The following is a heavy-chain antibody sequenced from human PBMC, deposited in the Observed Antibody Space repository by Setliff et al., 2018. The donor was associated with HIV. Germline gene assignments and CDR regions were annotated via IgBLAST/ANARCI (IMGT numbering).Heavy chain of an antibody. Sequence: GGSLRLSCAASGFTFSSYGMHWVRQAPGKGLEWVAGMSYDESDENYADSVKGRFTISRDNSKNTLYLQMNRLRADDTAVYYCAKVNPRSVVPSARILGGFDPWGQGTPVTVSS. CDR3: AKVNPRSVVPSARILGGFDP. D-gene: IGHD2-2*01. CDR1: GFTFSSYG. J-gene: IGHJ5*02. CDR2: MSYDESDE. V-gene: IGHV3-30*18.